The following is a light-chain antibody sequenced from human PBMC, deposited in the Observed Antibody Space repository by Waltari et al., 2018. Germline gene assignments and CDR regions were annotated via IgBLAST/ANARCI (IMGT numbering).Light chain of an antibody. J-gene: IGLJ3*02. Sequence: QSILTQPTSVSGAPGQRVTISCTGSSSNIGAGHDVHWYQAFPGTAPKLLIYGNNNRPSGVPDRFSGSKSGSSASLAINGLQAEDEADYYCQSFDGNVRGGVVFGGGTKVTVL. CDR2: GNN. CDR1: SSNIGAGHD. V-gene: IGLV1-40*01. CDR3: QSFDGNVRGGVV.